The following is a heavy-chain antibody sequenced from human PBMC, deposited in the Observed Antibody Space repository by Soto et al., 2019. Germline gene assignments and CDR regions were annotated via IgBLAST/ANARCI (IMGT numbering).Heavy chain of an antibody. V-gene: IGHV1-18*01. Sequence: ASVKVSCKASGYTLTSYGISWVRQAPGQGLEWMGWISAYNGNTNYAQKLQGRVTMTTDTSTSTAYMELRSLRSDDTAVYYCARMRNILTGYPGHFDYWGQGTLVTVSS. CDR3: ARMRNILTGYPGHFDY. J-gene: IGHJ4*02. CDR1: GYTLTSYG. CDR2: ISAYNGNT. D-gene: IGHD3-9*01.